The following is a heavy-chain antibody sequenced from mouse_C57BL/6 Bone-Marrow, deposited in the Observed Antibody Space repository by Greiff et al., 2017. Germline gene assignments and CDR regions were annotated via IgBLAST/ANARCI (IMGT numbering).Heavy chain of an antibody. Sequence: EVKVEESGPGLAKPSQTLSLTCSVTGYSITSDYWNWIRKFPGNKLEYMGYISYSGSPYYNPSLKSLISLTRDTSKNQYYLKLNSVTTADTATYYCARYGITTVVYWYFDVWGTGATVTVSS. J-gene: IGHJ1*03. CDR3: ARYGITTVVYWYFDV. D-gene: IGHD1-1*01. CDR1: GYSITSDY. CDR2: ISYSGSP. V-gene: IGHV3-8*01.